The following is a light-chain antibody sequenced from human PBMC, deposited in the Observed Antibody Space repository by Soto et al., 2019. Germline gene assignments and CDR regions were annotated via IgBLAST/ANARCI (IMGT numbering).Light chain of an antibody. V-gene: IGKV3-15*01. CDR2: GAS. CDR1: QSVISY. Sequence: EVVMTQSPVTLSVSPGEGATLSCRASQSVISYLAWYQQKPGQAPRLLIYGASTRATDVPARFSGSGSGTEFTLTISSLQPEDFGVYYCQQYNNWPRLTFGGGTKVEI. J-gene: IGKJ4*01. CDR3: QQYNNWPRLT.